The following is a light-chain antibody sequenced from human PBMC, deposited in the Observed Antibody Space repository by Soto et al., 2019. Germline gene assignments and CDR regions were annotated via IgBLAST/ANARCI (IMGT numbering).Light chain of an antibody. CDR2: GAF. CDR3: HHYGSSTWT. V-gene: IGKV3-20*01. J-gene: IGKJ1*01. Sequence: DIVLTQSPGTLSLSPGERATLSCRTSQTVNNYLAWYQQRPGQGPRLLFYGAFNRATGIPDRFSVSGSGTDFTLTISSLEPEDFALYFCHHYGSSTWTFGQGTKVEI. CDR1: QTVNNY.